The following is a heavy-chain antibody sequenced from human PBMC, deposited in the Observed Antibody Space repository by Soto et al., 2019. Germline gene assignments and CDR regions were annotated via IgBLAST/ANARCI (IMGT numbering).Heavy chain of an antibody. CDR2: INVYNGNT. D-gene: IGHD3-10*01. Sequence: QVKLVQSGAEVKKPGASVKVSCKASGYTFTSYGISWVRQAPGQGLEWMGWINVYNGNTNYAQKLQGRVTMTTDTSTSTAYLDLRSLRSDDTAVYFCARDTSRGEYDYWGQGTLVNVSS. CDR3: ARDTSRGEYDY. CDR1: GYTFTSYG. J-gene: IGHJ4*02. V-gene: IGHV1-18*01.